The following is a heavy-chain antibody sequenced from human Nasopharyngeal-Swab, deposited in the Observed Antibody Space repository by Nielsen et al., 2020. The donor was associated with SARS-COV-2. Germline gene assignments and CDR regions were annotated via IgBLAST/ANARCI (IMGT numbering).Heavy chain of an antibody. J-gene: IGHJ3*01. CDR3: ATPVSSSEKYAFEV. Sequence: GGSLRLSCKASGYRFAAYWIGWVRQMPGKGLEWMGIFYPGDSQTRYSPSFRGQVTIAVDMSITTAYLQWSSLKASDTAMYYCATPVSSSEKYAFEVWGQGTMVTVSS. D-gene: IGHD6-13*01. CDR1: GYRFAAYW. CDR2: FYPGDSQT. V-gene: IGHV5-51*01.